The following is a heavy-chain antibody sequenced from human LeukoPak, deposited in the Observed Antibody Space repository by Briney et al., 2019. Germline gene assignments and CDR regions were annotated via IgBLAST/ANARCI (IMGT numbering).Heavy chain of an antibody. CDR3: AREGYNWNSLLYYFDY. CDR1: GDSVSSNSAA. D-gene: IGHD1-7*01. CDR2: TYYRSKWYN. J-gene: IGHJ4*02. V-gene: IGHV6-1*01. Sequence: SQTLSLTCAISGDSVSSNSAAWNWTRQSPSRGLEWLGRTYYRSKWYNDYAVSVKSRITINPDTSKNQFSLQLNSVTPEDTAVYYCAREGYNWNSLLYYFDYWGQGTLVTVSS.